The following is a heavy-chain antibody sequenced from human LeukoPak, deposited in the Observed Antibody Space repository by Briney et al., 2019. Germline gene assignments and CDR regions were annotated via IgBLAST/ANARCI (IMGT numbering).Heavy chain of an antibody. CDR3: ARVGYDFWSGYSFTLWFGESSFDY. CDR2: ISGSGGST. CDR1: GFTFSSYA. Sequence: GGSLRLSCAASGFTFSSYAMSWVRQAPGKGLEWVSAISGSGGSTYYADSVKGRFTISRDNSKNTLYLQMNSLRAEDTAVYYCARVGYDFWSGYSFTLWFGESSFDYWGQGTLVTVSS. J-gene: IGHJ4*02. D-gene: IGHD3-3*01. V-gene: IGHV3-23*01.